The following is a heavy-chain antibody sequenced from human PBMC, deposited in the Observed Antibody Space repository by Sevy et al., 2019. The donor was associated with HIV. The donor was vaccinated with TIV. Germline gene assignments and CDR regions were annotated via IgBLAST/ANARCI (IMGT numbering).Heavy chain of an antibody. V-gene: IGHV3-23*01. CDR2: LSGSGDTT. CDR1: GITFSNYA. D-gene: IGHD6-6*01. J-gene: IGHJ4*02. CDR3: AKHRQGGIAARIFDF. Sequence: GGSLRLSCATSGITFSNYAMSWVRQPPGKGLEWVSALSGSGDTTYYAASVEGRFTFSRDNSNNTLYLQMNSLRAGDTAVYYCAKHRQGGIAARIFDFWGQGTLVTVSS.